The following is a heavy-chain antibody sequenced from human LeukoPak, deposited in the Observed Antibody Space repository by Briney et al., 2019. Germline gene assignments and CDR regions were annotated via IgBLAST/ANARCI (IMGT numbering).Heavy chain of an antibody. D-gene: IGHD3-3*01. J-gene: IGHJ4*02. CDR2: INHSGST. Sequence: SETLSLTCAVYGGSFSGYYWSWIRQPPGKGPEWIGEINHSGSTNYNPSLKSRVTISVDTSKNQFSLKLSSVTAADTAVYYCARGRITIFGVVTLFDYWGQGTLVTVSS. CDR1: GGSFSGYY. CDR3: ARGRITIFGVVTLFDY. V-gene: IGHV4-34*01.